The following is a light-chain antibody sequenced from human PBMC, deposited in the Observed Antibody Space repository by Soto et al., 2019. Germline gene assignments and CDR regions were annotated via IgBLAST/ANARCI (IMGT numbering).Light chain of an antibody. CDR3: QQYTGPPTT. Sequence: EIFLTQSPDTLSLSPGERATLTCRASQSVTNYIAWYQQRPGQAPRLLIYDASNRATGVPARFSGSRSGTDFTLTITRLEPEDSAVYFCQQYTGPPTTFGQGTRLEIK. V-gene: IGKV3-11*01. CDR1: QSVTNY. CDR2: DAS. J-gene: IGKJ5*01.